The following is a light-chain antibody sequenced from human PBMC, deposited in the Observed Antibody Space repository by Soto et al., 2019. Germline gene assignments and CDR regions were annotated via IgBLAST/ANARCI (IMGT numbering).Light chain of an antibody. Sequence: EVVLTQSPGTLSLSPGERATLSCRASASVSSSYLAWYQQRPGQAPRLLIYGASSRATGIPDRFSGSGSGTDFSLTISRLDPEDFAVYYCQQYGSSPLTFGQGTKVEIK. V-gene: IGKV3-20*01. CDR1: ASVSSSY. CDR2: GAS. CDR3: QQYGSSPLT. J-gene: IGKJ1*01.